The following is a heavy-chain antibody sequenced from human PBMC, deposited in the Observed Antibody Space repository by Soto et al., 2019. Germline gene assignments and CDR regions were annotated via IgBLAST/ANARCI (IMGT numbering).Heavy chain of an antibody. Sequence: PGGSLRLSCAASGFTFSNYWMHWVRQAPGKGLVWVSRINDQGGSPTYADSVKGRFTISRDNAKNTLYLQMSSLRAEDTAVYYCAKGGSSGWQGSFDYWGQGTLVTVSS. D-gene: IGHD6-19*01. CDR3: AKGGSSGWQGSFDY. CDR2: INDQGGSP. J-gene: IGHJ4*02. V-gene: IGHV3-74*01. CDR1: GFTFSNYW.